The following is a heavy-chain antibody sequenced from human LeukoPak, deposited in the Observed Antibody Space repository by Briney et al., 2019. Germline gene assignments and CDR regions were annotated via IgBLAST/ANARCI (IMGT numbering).Heavy chain of an antibody. V-gene: IGHV3-23*01. J-gene: IGHJ4*02. CDR3: AKSSSSWYLGLVDY. CDR2: ISGSGGST. CDR1: GFTFSSYA. Sequence: PGGPLRLSCAASGFTFSSYAMSWVRQAPGKGLEWVSAISGSGGSTYYADSVKGRFTISRDNSKNTLYLQMNSLRAEDTAVYYCAKSSSSWYLGLVDYWGQGTLVTVSS. D-gene: IGHD6-13*01.